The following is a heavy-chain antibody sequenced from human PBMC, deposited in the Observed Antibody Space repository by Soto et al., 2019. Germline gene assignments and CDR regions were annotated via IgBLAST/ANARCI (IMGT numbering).Heavy chain of an antibody. CDR3: AHVYGGYDNFDY. V-gene: IGHV2-5*02. CDR2: IYCDDDK. J-gene: IGHJ4*02. D-gene: IGHD5-12*01. Sequence: QITLKESGPTLVKPTQTLTLTCTFSGFSLSTSGVGVGWIRQPPGKALEWLALIYCDDDKRYSPSLKSRLTITKDTSKNQVVLTMTSMDPVDTATYYCAHVYGGYDNFDYWGQGTLVTVSS. CDR1: GFSLSTSGVG.